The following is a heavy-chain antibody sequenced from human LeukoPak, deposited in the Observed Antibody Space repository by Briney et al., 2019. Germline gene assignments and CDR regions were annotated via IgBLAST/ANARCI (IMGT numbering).Heavy chain of an antibody. D-gene: IGHD6-13*01. V-gene: IGHV4-39*01. CDR2: IYYRGST. CDR3: ARLLPIAAAGGHYFDY. J-gene: IGHJ4*02. CDR1: GGSFISGSYY. Sequence: SETLSLTCNVSGGSFISGSYYWGWVRQPPGKGLEWIASIYYRGSTYYNQSLKSRVTISVDTSKKQFSLKVTSVTAADTAVYYCARLLPIAAAGGHYFDYWGQGTLVTVSS.